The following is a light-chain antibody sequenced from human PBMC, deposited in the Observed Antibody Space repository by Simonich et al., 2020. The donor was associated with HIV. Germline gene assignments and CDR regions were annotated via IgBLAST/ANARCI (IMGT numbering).Light chain of an antibody. CDR2: EDN. Sequence: NFMLTQPHSVSESPGKTVTISCTRSSGSIASNYVQWYQQRPGSTPTIVIYEDNQRPSGVPDRFSGSIDSSSNSASLTISGLKTEDEADYYCQSYDTSNRWVFGGGTKLTVL. J-gene: IGLJ3*02. CDR3: QSYDTSNRWV. V-gene: IGLV6-57*01. CDR1: SGSIASNY.